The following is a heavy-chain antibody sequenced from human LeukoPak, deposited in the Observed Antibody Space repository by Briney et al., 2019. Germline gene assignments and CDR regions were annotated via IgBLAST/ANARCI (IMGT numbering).Heavy chain of an antibody. CDR1: GGSFSGYY. CDR3: ARVLVSKYCSGGSCRGSGPEYGMDV. CDR2: INHSGST. J-gene: IGHJ6*02. V-gene: IGHV4-34*01. D-gene: IGHD2-15*01. Sequence: SETLSLTCAVSGGSFSGYYWSWIRQPPGKGLEWIGEINHSGSTNYNPSLKSRVTISIDTSKNQFSLKLSSVTAADTAVYYCARVLVSKYCSGGSCRGSGPEYGMDVWGQGTTVTVSS.